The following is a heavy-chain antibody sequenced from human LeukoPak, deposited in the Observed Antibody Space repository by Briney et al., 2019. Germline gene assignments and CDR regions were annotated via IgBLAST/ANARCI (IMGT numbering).Heavy chain of an antibody. CDR2: TYYRSKWYN. CDR3: ARVRVQFLAGVGYYYGMDV. CDR1: GDSVSSNSAA. Sequence: SQTLSLTCAISGDSVSSNSAAWTWIRQSPSRGLEWLGRTYYRSKWYNDYAVSVKSRITINPDTSKNQFSLQLNSVTPEDTAVYYCARVRVQFLAGVGYYYGMDVWGQGTTVTVSS. D-gene: IGHD3-10*01. V-gene: IGHV6-1*01. J-gene: IGHJ6*02.